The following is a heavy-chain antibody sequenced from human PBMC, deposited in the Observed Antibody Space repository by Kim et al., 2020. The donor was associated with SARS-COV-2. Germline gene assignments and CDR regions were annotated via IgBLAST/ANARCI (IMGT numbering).Heavy chain of an antibody. Sequence: GGSLRLSCAASGFTFSNFGMTWVRQAPGKGLEWVSTITNDGANTLYADSVKGRFTVSRDNSNNMFYLQMNSLRPEDTAVYHCAKGRYVVDAWGQGTTVTV. V-gene: IGHV3-23*01. J-gene: IGHJ6*02. CDR1: GFTFSNFG. CDR2: ITNDGANT. CDR3: AKGRYVVDA.